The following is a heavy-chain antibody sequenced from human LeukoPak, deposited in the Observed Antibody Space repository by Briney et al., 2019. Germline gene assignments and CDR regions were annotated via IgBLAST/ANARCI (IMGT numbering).Heavy chain of an antibody. J-gene: IGHJ6*03. Sequence: PGGSLRLSCAASGFTFSGSAMHWVRQASGKGLEWVGRIRSKANSYATAYAASVKGRFTISRDDSKNTAYLQMNSLKTEDTAVYYCTTVHGDYVHTYYYYYMDVWGKGTTVTVSS. CDR3: TTVHGDYVHTYYYYYMDV. D-gene: IGHD4-17*01. CDR1: GFTFSGSA. V-gene: IGHV3-73*01. CDR2: IRSKANSYAT.